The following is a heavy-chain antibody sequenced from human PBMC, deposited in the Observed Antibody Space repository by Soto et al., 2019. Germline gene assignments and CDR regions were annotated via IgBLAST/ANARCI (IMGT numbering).Heavy chain of an antibody. CDR1: GFTFSSYW. J-gene: IGHJ6*02. D-gene: IGHD1-26*01. V-gene: IGHV3-74*01. CDR3: ARPYYHILSCYRFRCYMDV. CDR2: INSDGSST. Sequence: GGSLRLSCAASGFTFSSYWMHWFRQAPGKGLVWVSRINSDGSSTSYADSVKGRFTISRDNAKNTLYLQMNSLRAEDTAVYYCARPYYHILSCYRFRCYMDVWGQGTTVTVSS.